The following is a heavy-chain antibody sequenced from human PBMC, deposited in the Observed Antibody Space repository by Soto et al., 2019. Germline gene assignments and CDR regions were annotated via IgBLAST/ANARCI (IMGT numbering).Heavy chain of an antibody. Sequence: SETLSLTCTVSGGSISSGGYYWSWTRQHPGKGLEWIGYIYYSGSTYYNPSLKSRVTISVDTSKNQFSLKLSSVTAADAAVYYCARVGYDFWSGYPTPAFDYWGQGTLVTVSS. D-gene: IGHD3-3*01. CDR1: GGSISSGGYY. J-gene: IGHJ4*02. CDR3: ARVGYDFWSGYPTPAFDY. CDR2: IYYSGST. V-gene: IGHV4-31*03.